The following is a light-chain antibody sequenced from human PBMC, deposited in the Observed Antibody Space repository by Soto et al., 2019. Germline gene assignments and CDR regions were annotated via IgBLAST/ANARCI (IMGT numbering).Light chain of an antibody. V-gene: IGKV1-5*03. CDR2: KAS. CDR1: QSISSW. Sequence: DLQMTQSPSTLSASVGDRVTITCRASQSISSWLAWYQQKPGKAPKRMIYKASSLESGVTSRFSGSESGTEFTLTISSLQPDDFATYYCQQYNSYWTFGQGTKVEIK. CDR3: QQYNSYWT. J-gene: IGKJ1*01.